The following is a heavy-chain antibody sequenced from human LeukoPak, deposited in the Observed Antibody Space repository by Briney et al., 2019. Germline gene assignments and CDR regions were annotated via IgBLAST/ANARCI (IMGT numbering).Heavy chain of an antibody. V-gene: IGHV3-21*01. CDR1: GFTFSSYA. CDR2: ISSSSSYI. J-gene: IGHJ4*02. Sequence: GGSLRLSCAASGFTFSSYAMSWVRQAPGKGLEWVSAISSSSSYIYYADSVKGRFTISRDNAKNSLYLQMNSLRAEDTAVYYCARDSSIAARPSDYWGQGTLVTVSS. CDR3: ARDSSIAARPSDY. D-gene: IGHD6-6*01.